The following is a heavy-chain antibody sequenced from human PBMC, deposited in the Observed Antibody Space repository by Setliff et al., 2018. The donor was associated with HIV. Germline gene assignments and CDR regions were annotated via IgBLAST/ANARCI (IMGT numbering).Heavy chain of an antibody. V-gene: IGHV1-69-2*01. Sequence: ASVKVSCKASGYTFTDYYMHWVQQAPGKGLEWMGRVDPKNGKTLYAENLRGRITITADTSTDTAYMELNSLRSEDTAMYYCASDYLHVFDIWGQGTMVTVSS. J-gene: IGHJ3*02. CDR1: GYTFTDYY. CDR3: ASDYLHVFDI. CDR2: VDPKNGKT. D-gene: IGHD5-12*01.